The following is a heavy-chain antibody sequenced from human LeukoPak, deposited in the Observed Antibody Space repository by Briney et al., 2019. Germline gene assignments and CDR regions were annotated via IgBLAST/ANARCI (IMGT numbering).Heavy chain of an antibody. J-gene: IGHJ3*02. CDR3: ARDGKMAPHSKKDAFDI. V-gene: IGHV3-30*04. Sequence: GGSLRLSCAASGFTFSSYAMHWVRQAPGKGLEWVAVISYDGSNKYYADSVKGRFTISRDNSKNTLYLQMNSLRAEDTAVYYCARDGKMAPHSKKDAFDIWGQGTMVTVSS. D-gene: IGHD5-24*01. CDR2: ISYDGSNK. CDR1: GFTFSSYA.